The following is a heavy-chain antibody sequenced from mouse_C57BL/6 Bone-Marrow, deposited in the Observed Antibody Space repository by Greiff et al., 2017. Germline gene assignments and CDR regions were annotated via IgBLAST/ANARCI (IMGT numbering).Heavy chain of an antibody. D-gene: IGHD2-1*01. Sequence: VQLKESGGGLVQPGGSLKLSCAASGFTFSDYGMAWVRQAPRKGPEWVAFISNLAYSIYYADTVTGRFTISRENAKNTLYLEMSSLRSEDTAMYYCARFYYGNYNYAMDYWGQGTSVTVSS. CDR1: GFTFSDYG. CDR2: ISNLAYSI. V-gene: IGHV5-15*01. CDR3: ARFYYGNYNYAMDY. J-gene: IGHJ4*01.